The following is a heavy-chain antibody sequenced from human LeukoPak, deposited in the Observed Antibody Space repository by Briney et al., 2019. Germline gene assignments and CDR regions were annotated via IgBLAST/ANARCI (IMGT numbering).Heavy chain of an antibody. CDR1: GGLISISTYY. CDR2: IYYSGTT. V-gene: IGHV4-39*07. J-gene: IGHJ6*03. CDR3: AREFDGAGSYFYYYYYMDV. D-gene: IGHD3-10*01. Sequence: SETLSLTCTVSGGLISISTYYWGRIRQPPGKGLEWIGSIYYSGTTHYNPSLKSRVTISVDTSKNQFSRKLSSVTAADTAVYYCAREFDGAGSYFYYYYYMDVWGKGTTVTISS.